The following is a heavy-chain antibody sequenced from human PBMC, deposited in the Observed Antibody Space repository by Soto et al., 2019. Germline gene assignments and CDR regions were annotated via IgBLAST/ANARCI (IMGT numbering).Heavy chain of an antibody. V-gene: IGHV3-66*01. Sequence: EVQLVESGGGLVQPGGSLRLSCAASGFTVSSNYMSWVRQAPGKGLEWVSVIYSGGSTYYADSVKGRFTISRDNSKNTLYLQMNSLSAEDTAVYYCARAIKQQLVDYWGQGTLVTVSS. CDR3: ARAIKQQLVDY. CDR1: GFTVSSNY. CDR2: IYSGGST. D-gene: IGHD6-13*01. J-gene: IGHJ4*02.